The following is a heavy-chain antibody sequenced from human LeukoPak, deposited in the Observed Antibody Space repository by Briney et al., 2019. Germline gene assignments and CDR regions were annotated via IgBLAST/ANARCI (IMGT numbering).Heavy chain of an antibody. CDR3: ARVREQWLIRDAFDI. D-gene: IGHD6-19*01. V-gene: IGHV5-51*01. J-gene: IGHJ3*02. Sequence: GQSLKISCKGSGYSFTSYWIGWVRQMPGKGLEWIGIIYPGDSDTRYSPSFQGQVTISADKSISTAYLQWSSLKASDTAMYYCARVREQWLIRDAFDIWGQGTMVTVSS. CDR2: IYPGDSDT. CDR1: GYSFTSYW.